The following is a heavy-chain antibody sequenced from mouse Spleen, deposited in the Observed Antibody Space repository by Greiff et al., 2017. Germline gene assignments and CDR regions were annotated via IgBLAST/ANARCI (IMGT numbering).Heavy chain of an antibody. Sequence: EVQLQESGPELVKPGASVKISCKASGYSFTGYYMNWVKQSPEKSLEWIGEINPSTGGTTYNQKFKGKATLTADKSSSTAYMELRSLTSEDSAVYFCAREGYKRFAYWGQGTLVTVSA. CDR2: INPSTGGT. CDR3: AREGYKRFAY. V-gene: IGHV1-42*01. CDR1: GYSFTGYY. J-gene: IGHJ3*01. D-gene: IGHD1-3*01.